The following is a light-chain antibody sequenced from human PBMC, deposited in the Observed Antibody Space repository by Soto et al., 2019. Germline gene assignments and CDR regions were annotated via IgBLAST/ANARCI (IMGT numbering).Light chain of an antibody. Sequence: EIGLTQSPATLSLSPGERATLSCGASQSVCSSYLAWYQQKPGLAPRLLIYDASSRATGIPDRFSGSGSGTDFTLTISRLEPEDFAVYYCQQYGSSSWTFGQGTKVEIK. CDR1: QSVCSSY. CDR3: QQYGSSSWT. V-gene: IGKV3D-20*01. J-gene: IGKJ1*01. CDR2: DAS.